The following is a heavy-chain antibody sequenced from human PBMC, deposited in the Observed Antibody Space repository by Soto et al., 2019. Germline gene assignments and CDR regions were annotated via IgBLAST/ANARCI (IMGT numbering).Heavy chain of an antibody. V-gene: IGHV3-30*18. D-gene: IGHD3-10*01. CDR2: ISYDGSNK. CDR1: GFTFSSYG. Sequence: QVQLVESGGGVVQPGRSLRLSCAASGFTFSSYGMHWVRQAPGKGLEWVAVISYDGSNKYYADSVKGRFTISRDNSKNTLYLQMNRLRAEDTAVYYCAKVAYYGSGSYTPNYWGQGTLVIDSS. J-gene: IGHJ4*02. CDR3: AKVAYYGSGSYTPNY.